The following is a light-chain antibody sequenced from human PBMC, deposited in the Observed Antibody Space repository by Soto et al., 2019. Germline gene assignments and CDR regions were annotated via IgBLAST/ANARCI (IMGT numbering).Light chain of an antibody. V-gene: IGKV3-20*01. CDR2: GVS. CDR1: ESVRGSN. J-gene: IGKJ1*01. Sequence: EIVLTQSPGTLSLSPGERATLSCRASESVRGSNLVWYQQKPGQAPRLLIYGVSNRATGTPDRFSGSGSGTNFSLTISRLEPDDFAVYYCQDQRSSPTPCAPGPKAEI. CDR3: QDQRSSPTP.